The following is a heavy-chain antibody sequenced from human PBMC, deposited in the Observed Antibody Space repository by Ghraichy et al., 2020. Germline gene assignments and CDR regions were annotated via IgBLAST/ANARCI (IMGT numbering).Heavy chain of an antibody. CDR3: ARHSETAAGLQRSGWGREVEV. V-gene: IGHV4-39*01. CDR1: GVSISSSGFY. J-gene: IGHJ6*04. CDR2: TSYSAST. Sequence: SQTLSLTCTVSGVSISSSGFYWGWIRPPPGKGLEWVISTSYSASTYYNPSLKSRISISVDTTKNQLSLSLNSVIAADTTVCFSARHSETAAGLQRSGWGREVEVGGKGTVVTVSS. D-gene: IGHD6-19*01.